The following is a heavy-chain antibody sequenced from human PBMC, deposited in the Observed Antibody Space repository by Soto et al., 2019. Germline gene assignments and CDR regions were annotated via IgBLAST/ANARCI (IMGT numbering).Heavy chain of an antibody. Sequence: PSETLSLTCAVSGGSISSGGYSWSWIRQPPGKGLEWIGYIYHSGSTYYNPSLKSRVTISVDRSKNQFSLKLSSVTAADTAVYYCAREGSYGFYFDYWGQGTLVTVS. CDR2: IYHSGST. V-gene: IGHV4-30-2*01. CDR3: AREGSYGFYFDY. D-gene: IGHD5-18*01. J-gene: IGHJ4*02. CDR1: GGSISSGGYS.